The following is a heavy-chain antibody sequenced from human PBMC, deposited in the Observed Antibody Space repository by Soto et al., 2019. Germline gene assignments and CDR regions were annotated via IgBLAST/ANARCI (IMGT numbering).Heavy chain of an antibody. CDR1: GFTFSSYG. J-gene: IGHJ4*02. CDR2: ISYDGSNK. CDR3: ANGAESAIVLMSGY. Sequence: GGSLRLSCAASGFTFSSYGMHWVRQAPGKGLEWVSVISYDGSNKYYADSVKGRFTISRDNSKNTLYLQMNSLRAEDTAVYYCANGAESAIVLMSGYWGQGTLVTVSS. D-gene: IGHD2-8*01. V-gene: IGHV3-30*18.